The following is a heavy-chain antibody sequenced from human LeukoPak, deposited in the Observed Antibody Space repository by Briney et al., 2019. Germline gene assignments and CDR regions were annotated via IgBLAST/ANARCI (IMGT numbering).Heavy chain of an antibody. J-gene: IGHJ4*02. CDR1: GFTFSSSE. Sequence: GGSLRLSCAASGFTFSSSEMYWVRQAPGKGLEWVSYISTTGNTKYYADSVQGRFTVSRDNGQSLLFLQMNSLRAGDTAIYYCARVFDSGYDILTGYFRAFDYWGQGALVTVSS. V-gene: IGHV3-48*03. CDR3: ARVFDSGYDILTGYFRAFDY. D-gene: IGHD3-9*01. CDR2: ISTTGNTK.